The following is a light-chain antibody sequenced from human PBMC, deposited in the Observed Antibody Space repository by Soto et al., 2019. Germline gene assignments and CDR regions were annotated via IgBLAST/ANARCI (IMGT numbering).Light chain of an antibody. J-gene: IGKJ5*01. Sequence: ESVLTQSPGTLSLSPGERATLSCRASQPVSGSHLAWYQQRPGRAPRLLIYGASSRATGIPDRFSGSGSGTDFTLTIRRLEPEDFALYYCQHYGRSPITFGQGTRLEIK. V-gene: IGKV3-20*01. CDR1: QPVSGSH. CDR2: GAS. CDR3: QHYGRSPIT.